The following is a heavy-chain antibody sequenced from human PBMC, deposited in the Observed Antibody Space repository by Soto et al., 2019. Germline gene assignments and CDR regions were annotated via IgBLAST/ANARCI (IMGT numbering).Heavy chain of an antibody. CDR3: AKRIAARPVGWFDP. CDR2: ISGSGGST. D-gene: IGHD6-6*01. J-gene: IGHJ5*02. CDR1: GFTFSSYA. V-gene: IGHV3-23*01. Sequence: EVQLLESGGGLVQPGGSLRLSCAASGFTFSSYAMSWVRQAPGKGLEWVSAISGSGGSTYYADSVKGRVTISRDNSKNALYLQMNSLRAEDTAVYYCAKRIAARPVGWFDPWGQGTLVTVSS.